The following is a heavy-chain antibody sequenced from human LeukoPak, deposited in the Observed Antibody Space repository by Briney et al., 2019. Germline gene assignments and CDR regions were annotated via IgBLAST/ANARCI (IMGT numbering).Heavy chain of an antibody. CDR2: MNPNSGNT. CDR1: GYTFTSYD. CDR3: ARDGIAAAARYYYGMDV. J-gene: IGHJ6*02. V-gene: IGHV1-8*01. Sequence: ASVKVSCKASGYTFTSYDINWVRQATGQGLEWMGWMNPNSGNTGYAQKFQGRVTMTRNTSISTAYMELSSLRSEDTAVYYCARDGIAAAARYYYGMDVWGQGTTVTVSS. D-gene: IGHD6-13*01.